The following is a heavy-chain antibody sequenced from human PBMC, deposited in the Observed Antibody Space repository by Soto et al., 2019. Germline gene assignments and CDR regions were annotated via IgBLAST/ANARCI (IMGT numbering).Heavy chain of an antibody. J-gene: IGHJ6*02. Sequence: HPGGSLRLSCAASGFTFSSYGMHWVRQAPGKGLEWVAVIWYDGSNKYYADSVKGRFTISRDNSKNTLYLQMNSLRAEDTAVYYCARERYYDFWSGPNHQHAYYYGMDVWGQGTTVTVSS. CDR3: ARERYYDFWSGPNHQHAYYYGMDV. D-gene: IGHD3-3*01. V-gene: IGHV3-33*01. CDR1: GFTFSSYG. CDR2: IWYDGSNK.